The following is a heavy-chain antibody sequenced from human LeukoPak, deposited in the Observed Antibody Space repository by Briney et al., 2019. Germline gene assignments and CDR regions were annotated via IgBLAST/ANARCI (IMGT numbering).Heavy chain of an antibody. J-gene: IGHJ4*02. D-gene: IGHD6-19*01. Sequence: SETLSLTCTVSGGSISNVGYYCAWIRQPPGKGLEWIGSIYYSGSTNYNPSLKSRLTISVDTSKNQFSLKLSSVTAADAAVYYCATLKTSGWYFDYWGQGTLVTVSS. CDR3: ATLKTSGWYFDY. CDR2: IYYSGST. CDR1: GGSISNVGYY. V-gene: IGHV4-39*01.